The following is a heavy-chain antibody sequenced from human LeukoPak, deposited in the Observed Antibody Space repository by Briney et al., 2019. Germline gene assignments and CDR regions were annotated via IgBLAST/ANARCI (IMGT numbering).Heavy chain of an antibody. CDR1: GYSISSGYY. CDR2: IYHSGST. J-gene: IGHJ6*03. Sequence: SETLSLTCTVSGYSISSGYYWGWIRQPPGKGLEWIGSIYHSGSTYCNPSINSRVTISVDTSKNQFSLKLSSVTAADTAVYYCARDLSSGWHYYYYYMDVWGKGTTVTVSS. V-gene: IGHV4-38-2*02. D-gene: IGHD6-19*01. CDR3: ARDLSSGWHYYYYYMDV.